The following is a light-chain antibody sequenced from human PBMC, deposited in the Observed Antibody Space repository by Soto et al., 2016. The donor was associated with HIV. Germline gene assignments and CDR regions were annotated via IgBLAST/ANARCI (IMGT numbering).Light chain of an antibody. CDR2: DDS. CDR1: NIGSKS. J-gene: IGLJ3*02. V-gene: IGLV3-21*03. Sequence: SYVLTQPPSVSVAPGSTASITCGGNNIGSKSVHWYQQKPGQAPVLVVYDDSDRPSGIPDRFSGSNSGNTATLTITRAEAGDEADYDCQVWDNDSNQNWVFGGGTKLTVL. CDR3: QVWDNDSNQNWV.